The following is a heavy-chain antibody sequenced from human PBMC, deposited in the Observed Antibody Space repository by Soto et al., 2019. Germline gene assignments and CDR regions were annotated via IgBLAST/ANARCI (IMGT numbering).Heavy chain of an antibody. CDR3: AKSLSASPNYFFDS. J-gene: IGHJ4*02. Sequence: LRLSCAASGFPFSSYAMTWVRQTPGKGLEWVSGISGSGGITYYADSVKGRFTISRDNSNNTLFLQMHSLRADDTAVYYCAKSLSASPNYFFDSWGQGTLVTVSS. D-gene: IGHD1-1*01. CDR2: ISGSGGIT. CDR1: GFPFSSYA. V-gene: IGHV3-23*01.